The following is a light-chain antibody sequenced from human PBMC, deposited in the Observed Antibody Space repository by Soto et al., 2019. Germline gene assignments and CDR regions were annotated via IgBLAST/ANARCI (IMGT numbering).Light chain of an antibody. J-gene: IGKJ1*01. CDR3: QQYANSPPT. V-gene: IGKV3-20*01. CDR1: QSVSSRY. CDR2: GAS. Sequence: ELALTQSPGTLSLSPGEIATLSCRASQSVSSRYLAWYKYKPGQATRDLIHGASSSATRIPHRFSGSGSGTAFSLTTGRLDPEDFAVYDCQQYANSPPTFGQGPKVVIK.